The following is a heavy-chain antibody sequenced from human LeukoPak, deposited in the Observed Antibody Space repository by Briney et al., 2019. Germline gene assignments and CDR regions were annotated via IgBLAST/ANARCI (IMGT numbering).Heavy chain of an antibody. V-gene: IGHV3-66*01. CDR3: ARGRGPITAYFDY. J-gene: IGHJ4*02. Sequence: GGSLRLSCVVSGFTFSSYSMNWVRQAPGKGLEGVSVIYSGGSTYYADSVKGRFTISRDNSKNTLYLQMNSLRAEDTAVYYCARGRGPITAYFDYWGQGTLVTVSS. CDR1: GFTFSSYS. CDR2: IYSGGST. D-gene: IGHD1-14*01.